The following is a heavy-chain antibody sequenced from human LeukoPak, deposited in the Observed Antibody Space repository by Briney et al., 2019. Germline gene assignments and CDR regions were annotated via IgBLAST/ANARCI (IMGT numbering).Heavy chain of an antibody. CDR1: GFTFSNCG. V-gene: IGHV3-30*18. Sequence: GGSLRLSCTASGFTFSNCGMHWVRQAPGKRLEWVAVFSYDGSDIYYGDSVKGRFTISRDISKNTLYLQMNSLRAEDTAVYYCVKEQSCGGYRVADYWGQGTLVTVSS. CDR2: FSYDGSDI. J-gene: IGHJ4*02. D-gene: IGHD6-19*01. CDR3: VKEQSCGGYRVADY.